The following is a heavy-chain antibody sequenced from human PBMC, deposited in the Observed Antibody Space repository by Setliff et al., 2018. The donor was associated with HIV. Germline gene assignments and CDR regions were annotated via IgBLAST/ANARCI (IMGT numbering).Heavy chain of an antibody. CDR2: ISAYNGNT. Sequence: EASVKVSCKASGYTFTSYGISWVRQAPGQGLEWMGWISAYNGNTNYAQKLQGRVTMTTDTSTSTVYMELRSLISDDTAVYYCAREGLWFGDRGYFMDVWGKGTAVTVSS. D-gene: IGHD3-10*01. J-gene: IGHJ6*03. CDR1: GYTFTSYG. V-gene: IGHV1-18*01. CDR3: AREGLWFGDRGYFMDV.